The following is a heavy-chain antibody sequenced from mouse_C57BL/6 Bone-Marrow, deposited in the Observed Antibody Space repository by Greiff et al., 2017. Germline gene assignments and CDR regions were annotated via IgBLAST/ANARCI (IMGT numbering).Heavy chain of an antibody. Sequence: EVKLQESGPGLVKPSQSLSLTCSVTGYSITSGYYWNWIRQFPGNKLEWMGYISYDGSNNYNPSLKNRISITRDTSKNQFFLKLNSVTTEDTATYYCARGYYGKTYWGQGTLVTVSA. D-gene: IGHD2-1*01. CDR2: ISYDGSN. CDR3: ARGYYGKTY. J-gene: IGHJ3*01. CDR1: GYSITSGYY. V-gene: IGHV3-6*01.